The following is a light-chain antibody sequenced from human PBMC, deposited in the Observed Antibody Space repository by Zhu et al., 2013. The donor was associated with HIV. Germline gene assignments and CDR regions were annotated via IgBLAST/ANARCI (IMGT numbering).Light chain of an antibody. V-gene: IGKV3-15*01. CDR2: DAS. CDR3: QHYNAWPPWT. CDR1: QSVTRN. Sequence: EIVLTQSPGTLSLSPGERATLSCRASQSVTRNLAWYQQKPGQAPRLLIYDASTRATDVPARFSGSGSGMEFTLTISSLQSEDFAVYYCQHYNAWPPWTFGQGTKVEIK. J-gene: IGKJ1*01.